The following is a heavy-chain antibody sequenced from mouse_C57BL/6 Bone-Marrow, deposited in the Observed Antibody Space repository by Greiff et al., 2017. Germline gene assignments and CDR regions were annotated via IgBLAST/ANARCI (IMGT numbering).Heavy chain of an antibody. D-gene: IGHD1-1*01. CDR3: ARHNYYGSSHWYFDV. Sequence: EVKLLESGGGLVQPGESLKLSCESNEYEFPSHDMSWVRKTPEKRLELVAAINSDGGSTYYPDTMERRFIISRDNTKKTLYLQMSSLRSEDTALYYCARHNYYGSSHWYFDVWGTGTTVTVSS. CDR1: EYEFPSHD. V-gene: IGHV5-2*01. J-gene: IGHJ1*03. CDR2: INSDGGST.